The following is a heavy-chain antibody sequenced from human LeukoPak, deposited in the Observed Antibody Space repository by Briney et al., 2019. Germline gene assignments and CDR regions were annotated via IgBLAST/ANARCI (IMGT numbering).Heavy chain of an antibody. V-gene: IGHV4-39*07. CDR3: AAWDSSGWFPDY. J-gene: IGHJ4*02. D-gene: IGHD6-19*01. CDR2: IYYSGSA. CDR1: GGSISSSSYY. Sequence: PSETLSLTCTVSGGSISSSSYYWGWIRQPPGKGLEWIGSIYYSGSAYYNPSLKSRVTISVDTSKNQFSLKLSSVTAADTAVYYCAAWDSSGWFPDYWGQGTLVTVSS.